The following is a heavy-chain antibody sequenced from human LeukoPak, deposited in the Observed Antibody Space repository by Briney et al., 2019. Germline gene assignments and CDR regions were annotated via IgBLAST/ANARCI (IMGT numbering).Heavy chain of an antibody. D-gene: IGHD2-2*02. CDR2: ISGSGGST. V-gene: IGHV3-23*01. J-gene: IGHJ4*02. CDR1: GFTFSSYA. Sequence: PGGSLRLSCAASGFTFSSYAMSWVRQAPGKGLEWVSAISGSGGSTYYADSVKGRFTISRDNSKNTLYLQMNSLRAEDTAVYYCAKDRGMQYQLLYHVWWAVRGDYWGQGTLVTVSS. CDR3: AKDRGMQYQLLYHVWWAVRGDY.